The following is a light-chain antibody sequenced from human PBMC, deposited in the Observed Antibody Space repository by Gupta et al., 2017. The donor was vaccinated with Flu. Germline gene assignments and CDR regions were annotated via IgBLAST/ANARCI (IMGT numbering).Light chain of an antibody. V-gene: IGLV3-1*01. J-gene: IGLJ2*01. Sequence: SYELTQPPSVSVSPGQTASITCTGDKLGDKYACWYQQKPGQSPLLVIYQDIKRPSGIPERFSGSNSGNTATLTISGTQAMDEADYYCQAWDSSTAHVVFGGGTKLTVL. CDR3: QAWDSSTAHVV. CDR2: QDI. CDR1: KLGDKY.